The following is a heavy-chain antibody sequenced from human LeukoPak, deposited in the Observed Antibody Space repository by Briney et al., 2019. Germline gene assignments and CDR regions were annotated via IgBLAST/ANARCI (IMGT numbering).Heavy chain of an antibody. CDR1: GYTFTSYG. Sequence: GASVKVSCKASGYTFTSYGIIWVRQAPGQGLEWMGWISADSGNTNYAQKFQGAVTMTTDTSTSTAYMELRSLRSDDTAVYYCARDPRGWPYYFDYWGQGTLVTVSS. J-gene: IGHJ4*02. CDR3: ARDPRGWPYYFDY. V-gene: IGHV1-18*01. D-gene: IGHD6-19*01. CDR2: ISADSGNT.